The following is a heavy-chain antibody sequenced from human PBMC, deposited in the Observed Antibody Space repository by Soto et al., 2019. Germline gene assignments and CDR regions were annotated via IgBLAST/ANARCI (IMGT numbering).Heavy chain of an antibody. Sequence: QVELVESGRGVVHPGRSLRLSCVASGFTFSSYGMHWVRQAPGKGLEWVAVIWYDGSNKFYADSVKGRFTISRDNSKNILSLQMNSLRAEDTAMYYCARQSMVTAGIDFRGQGHLGNVSS. CDR2: IWYDGSNK. J-gene: IGHJ4*02. D-gene: IGHD2-21*02. CDR3: ARQSMVTAGIDF. V-gene: IGHV3-33*01. CDR1: GFTFSSYG.